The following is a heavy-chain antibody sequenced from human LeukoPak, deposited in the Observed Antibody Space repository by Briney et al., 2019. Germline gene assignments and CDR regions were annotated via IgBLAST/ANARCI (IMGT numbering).Heavy chain of an antibody. CDR2: IYYSGST. J-gene: IGHJ5*02. CDR3: ARVADCSSTSCYTRWFDP. V-gene: IGHV4-59*01. Sequence: PSETLSLTCTVSGGSISSYYWSWIRQPPGKGLEWIGYIYYSGSTNYNPSLKSRVTISVDTSKNQFSLKLSSVTAADTAVYYCARVADCSSTSCYTRWFDPWGQGTLVTVSS. D-gene: IGHD2-2*02. CDR1: GGSISSYY.